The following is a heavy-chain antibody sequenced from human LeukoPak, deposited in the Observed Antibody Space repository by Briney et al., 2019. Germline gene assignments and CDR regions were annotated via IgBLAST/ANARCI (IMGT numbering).Heavy chain of an antibody. CDR3: ASSGSYRFDY. V-gene: IGHV3-48*02. Sequence: GGSLRLSCAASGFTFSRYTMNWVRQAPGKGLEWVSHISTSGSAMYYEDSVKGRFTISRDNAKDSLYLQMNSLRDEDTAVYYCASSGSYRFDYWGQGTLVTVSS. CDR2: ISTSGSAM. CDR1: GFTFSRYT. J-gene: IGHJ4*02. D-gene: IGHD1-26*01.